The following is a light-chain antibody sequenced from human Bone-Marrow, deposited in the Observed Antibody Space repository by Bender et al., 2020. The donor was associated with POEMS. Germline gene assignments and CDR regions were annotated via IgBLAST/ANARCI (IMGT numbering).Light chain of an antibody. CDR2: DVS. J-gene: IGLJ2*01. CDR3: SSYAGTYNVV. CDR1: SSDIGYSDH. Sequence: QTALTQPASVSGSPGQSITISCIGASSDIGYSDHVSWYQQRPTKAPELIIYDVSLRPSGVSNRFSGSKSGNTASLTISGLQAEDEAEYFCSSYAGTYNVVFGGGTKVTVL. V-gene: IGLV2-14*03.